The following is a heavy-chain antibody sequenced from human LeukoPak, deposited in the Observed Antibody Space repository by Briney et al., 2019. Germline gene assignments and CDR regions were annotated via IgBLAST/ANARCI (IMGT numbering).Heavy chain of an antibody. CDR1: GGSISTYY. CDR2: IYSSGSA. Sequence: SETLSLTYTVSGGSISTYYWNWIRQPAGKGLEWIGRIYSSGSANYNPSLKSRVTMSVDTSKNHFSLILTSVTAADTAVYYCARDPGGGGTYYFDYWGQGTLVTVSS. D-gene: IGHD2-15*01. J-gene: IGHJ4*02. V-gene: IGHV4-4*07. CDR3: ARDPGGGGTYYFDY.